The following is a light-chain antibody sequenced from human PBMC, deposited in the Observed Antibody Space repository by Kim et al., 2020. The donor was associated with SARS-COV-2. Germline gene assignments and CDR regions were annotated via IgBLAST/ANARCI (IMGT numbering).Light chain of an antibody. CDR1: QSHLHSDGYDS. Sequence: DPASSSCRSSQSHLHSDGYDSLDGYLQKPGQSTRDLIYFASNRAFGVPDRFSGSGSGTDFTLKISRVDDEDVGVYYCMQALQSWTFGQGTKVDIK. CDR3: MQALQSWT. V-gene: IGKV2-28*01. CDR2: FAS. J-gene: IGKJ1*01.